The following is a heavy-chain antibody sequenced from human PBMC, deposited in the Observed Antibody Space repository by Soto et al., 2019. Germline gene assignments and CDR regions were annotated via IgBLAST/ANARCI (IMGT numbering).Heavy chain of an antibody. Sequence: ASVKVSCKASGYTFTSYGISWVRQAPGQGLEWMGWISAYNGNTNYAQKLQGRVTMTTDTSTSTAYMELRSLRSDDTAVYYCARAACSGGSCYSLDYWGQGTLVTVSS. V-gene: IGHV1-18*01. D-gene: IGHD2-15*01. CDR2: ISAYNGNT. J-gene: IGHJ4*02. CDR3: ARAACSGGSCYSLDY. CDR1: GYTFTSYG.